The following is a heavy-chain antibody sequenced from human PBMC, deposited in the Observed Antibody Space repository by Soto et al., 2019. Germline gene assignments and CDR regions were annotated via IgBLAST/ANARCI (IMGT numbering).Heavy chain of an antibody. CDR2: ISGSGGST. J-gene: IGHJ6*03. Sequence: HPGGSLRLSCAASGFTFSNYAMSWVRQAPGKGLEWVSAISGSGGSTHYADPVKGRFSISRDNSKNTLYLQMNSLRAEDTAVYYCAKVFPVGLWFGEPNYYYYMDVWGKGTTVTVSS. CDR1: GFTFSNYA. V-gene: IGHV3-23*01. D-gene: IGHD3-10*01. CDR3: AKVFPVGLWFGEPNYYYYMDV.